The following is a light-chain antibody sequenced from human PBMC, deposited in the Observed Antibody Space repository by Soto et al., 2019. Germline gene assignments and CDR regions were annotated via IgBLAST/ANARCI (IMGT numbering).Light chain of an antibody. CDR2: DAS. CDR1: QSVSIY. J-gene: IGKJ4*01. CDR3: QQRSNWPLT. V-gene: IGKV3-11*01. Sequence: EIVLTQSPATASLSPGERATLSCRASQSVSIYLAWYQQKPGQAPRLLIYDASNRASDIPARFSGSGSETDFTLTISSLEPEDFAIYYCQQRSNWPLTFGGGTKVDI.